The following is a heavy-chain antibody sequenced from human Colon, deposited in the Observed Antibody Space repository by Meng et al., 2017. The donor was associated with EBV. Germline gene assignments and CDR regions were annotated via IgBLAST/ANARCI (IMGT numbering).Heavy chain of an antibody. Sequence: QLPESGPGLRKPSATLSLTCTVSGGSISSNGYYWDWVRQPPGKGLEWIGAIYHSGSTSYNPSLQSRVTMFVDTSKNQFSLMLTSVTATDTAVYYCARRRGGSGRDCWGQGTLVTVSS. D-gene: IGHD3-10*01. V-gene: IGHV4-39*01. CDR3: ARRRGGSGRDC. CDR1: GGSISSNGYY. J-gene: IGHJ4*02. CDR2: IYHSGST.